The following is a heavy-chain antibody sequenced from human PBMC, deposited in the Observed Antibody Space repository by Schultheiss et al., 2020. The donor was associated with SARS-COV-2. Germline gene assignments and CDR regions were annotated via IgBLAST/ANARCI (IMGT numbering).Heavy chain of an antibody. D-gene: IGHD4-23*01. CDR1: GGSISSSNW. Sequence: SETLSLTCAVSGGSISSSNWWSWVRQPPGKGLEWIGEIYHSGSTNYNPSLKSRVTISVDTSKNQFSLKLSSVTAADTAVYYCATVHRTVNSAGDYWGQGTLVTVSS. V-gene: IGHV4-4*02. CDR2: IYHSGST. CDR3: ATVHRTVNSAGDY. J-gene: IGHJ4*02.